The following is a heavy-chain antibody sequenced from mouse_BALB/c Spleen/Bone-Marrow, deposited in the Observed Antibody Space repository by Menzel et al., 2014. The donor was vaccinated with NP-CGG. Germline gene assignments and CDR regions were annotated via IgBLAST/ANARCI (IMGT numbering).Heavy chain of an antibody. V-gene: IGHV1S81*02. CDR2: INPSNGRT. CDR3: ARLIYGSSYIVDF. CDR1: GYTFTGYW. D-gene: IGHD1-1*01. J-gene: IGHJ4*01. Sequence: VQLQESGAELVKPGASVKLSCKASGYTFTGYWMHWVKQRPGQGLEWIEEINPSNGRTNYNEKFKSMATLTVDKSSSTADMQHSSLTSEDSSVVYCARLIYGSSYIVDFWGQGTPVTVSS.